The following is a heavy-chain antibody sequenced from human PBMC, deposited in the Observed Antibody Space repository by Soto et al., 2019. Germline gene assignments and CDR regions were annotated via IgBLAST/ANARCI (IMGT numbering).Heavy chain of an antibody. CDR2: ISSSSSTI. CDR1: GFTFSSYS. V-gene: IGHV3-48*02. D-gene: IGHD5-18*01. Sequence: EVQLVESGGGLVQPGGSLRLSCAASGFTFSSYSMNWVRQAPGKGLEWVSYISSSSSTIYYADSVKGRFTISRDNAKNSLYMQMNILRDEDTAVYYWARDSVYSYGPSYYWGQGTLVTVSS. J-gene: IGHJ4*02. CDR3: ARDSVYSYGPSYY.